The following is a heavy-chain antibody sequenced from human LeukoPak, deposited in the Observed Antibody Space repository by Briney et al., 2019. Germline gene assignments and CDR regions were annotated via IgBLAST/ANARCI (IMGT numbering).Heavy chain of an antibody. CDR1: GFTFSNAW. V-gene: IGHV3-15*01. D-gene: IGHD3-22*01. J-gene: IGHJ3*02. Sequence: PGGSLRLSCAASGFTFSNAWMSWVRQAPGKGLEWVGRIKSKTDGGTTDYAAPVKGRFTISRDDSKNTLYLQMNSLKTEDTAVYYCTTDPYYYDSSGYYPGDAFDIWGQGTMVTVSS. CDR3: TTDPYYYDSSGYYPGDAFDI. CDR2: IKSKTDGGTT.